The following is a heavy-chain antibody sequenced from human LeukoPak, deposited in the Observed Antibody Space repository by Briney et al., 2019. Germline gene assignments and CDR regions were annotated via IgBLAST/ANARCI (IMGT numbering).Heavy chain of an antibody. CDR1: GFTFSSYE. V-gene: IGHV3-23*01. D-gene: IGHD4-17*01. J-gene: IGHJ4*02. CDR3: AKDTVTTGTDH. CDR2: ISGSGRST. Sequence: PGGSLRLSCAASGFTFSSYEMNWVRQAPGKGLEWVSAISGSGRSTFYADSVKGRFTISRDNSKNTLYLQMNSLRAEDTAAYYCAKDTVTTGTDHWGQGTLVTVSS.